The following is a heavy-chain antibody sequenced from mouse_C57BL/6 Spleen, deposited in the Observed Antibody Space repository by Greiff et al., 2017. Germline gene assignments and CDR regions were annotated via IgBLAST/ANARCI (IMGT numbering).Heavy chain of an antibody. Sequence: QVQLQQPGAELVRPGSSVKLSCKASGYTFTGYWMDWVKQRPGQGLEWIGNIYPSDSETHYNQKFKDKATLTVDKSSSTAYMQLSSLTSEDSAVYYCAREEDYYGSFDYWGQGTTLTVSS. CDR2: IYPSDSET. CDR3: AREEDYYGSFDY. D-gene: IGHD1-1*01. CDR1: GYTFTGYW. J-gene: IGHJ2*01. V-gene: IGHV1-61*01.